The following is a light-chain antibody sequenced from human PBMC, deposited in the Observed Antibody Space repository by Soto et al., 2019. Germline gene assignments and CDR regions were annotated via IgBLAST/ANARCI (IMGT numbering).Light chain of an antibody. Sequence: DIQMTQSPSTLSASIGDRVTITHRASQTISSWLAWYQQKPGKAPKLLIYKASTLKSGVPSRFSVSESGTEFTLTISRLQTDDFATYYCQHYNSYSEAFCQGTKVDIK. CDR1: QTISSW. J-gene: IGKJ1*01. CDR3: QHYNSYSEA. V-gene: IGKV1-5*03. CDR2: KAS.